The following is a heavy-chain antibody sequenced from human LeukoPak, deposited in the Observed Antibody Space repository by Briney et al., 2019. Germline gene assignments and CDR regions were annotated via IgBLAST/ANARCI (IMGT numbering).Heavy chain of an antibody. V-gene: IGHV3-13*01. CDR1: GFTFSSYD. D-gene: IGHD3-22*01. J-gene: IGHJ4*02. CDR3: ARDRRYYDSSGYFDY. Sequence: PGGSLRLSCAASGFTFSSYDMHWVRQATGKGLEWVSAIGTAGDTYYPGSVKGRFTISRENAKNSLYLQMNSLRAGDTAVYYCARDRRYYDSSGYFDYWGQGTLVTVSS. CDR2: IGTAGDT.